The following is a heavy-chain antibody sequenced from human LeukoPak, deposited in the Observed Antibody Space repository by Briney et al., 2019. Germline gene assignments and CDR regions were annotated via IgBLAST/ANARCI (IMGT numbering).Heavy chain of an antibody. Sequence: GGSLRPSCAASGFTFSSYWMNWVRQAPGKGLEWVANIKQDGTEKLYVDSVKGRFTISRDNAKNSLYLQMNSLRAEDTAVYFCAGGRGWLVDYWGQGTRVTVSS. CDR3: AGGRGWLVDY. J-gene: IGHJ4*02. V-gene: IGHV3-7*01. CDR2: IKQDGTEK. CDR1: GFTFSSYW. D-gene: IGHD3-22*01.